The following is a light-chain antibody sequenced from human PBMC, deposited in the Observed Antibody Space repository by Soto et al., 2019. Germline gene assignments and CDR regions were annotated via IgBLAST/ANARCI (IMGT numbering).Light chain of an antibody. J-gene: IGKJ4*01. V-gene: IGKV1-6*02. CDR2: AAS. Sequence: AIQMTQSPSSLSASVGDRVTITCRASQGIGNDLAWYQQKPGKATKLLLYAASTLQSGVPSRFSGNGSGTDFTLTISSLQPGDLASYYCLQDFHFPLSFGGGTKVEIK. CDR3: LQDFHFPLS. CDR1: QGIGND.